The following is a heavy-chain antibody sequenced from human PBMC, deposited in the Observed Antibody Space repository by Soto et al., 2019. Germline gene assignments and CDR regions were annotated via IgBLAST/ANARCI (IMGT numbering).Heavy chain of an antibody. V-gene: IGHV3-21*01. D-gene: IGHD3-9*01. J-gene: IGHJ4*02. CDR3: ARDRGLGNDVLTGFPLDN. Sequence: GSLRLSCAASGFTFSSYSMNWVRQAPGKGLEWVASMSSSTSYIYYADFAKGRFTISRDNAKNSLYLQMNDLRAEDTAMYYCARDRGLGNDVLTGFPLDNWGQGTLVTVSS. CDR1: GFTFSSYS. CDR2: MSSSTSYI.